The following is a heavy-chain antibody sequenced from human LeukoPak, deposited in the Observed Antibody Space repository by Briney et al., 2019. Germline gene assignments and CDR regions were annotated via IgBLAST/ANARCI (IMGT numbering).Heavy chain of an antibody. D-gene: IGHD3-10*01. Sequence: ASVKVSCKASGYTFASDDINWVRQATGQGLEWMGWINPNSGYTGYAQKFQGRVTMTANPSISTVYLELSSLRSEDTAVYYCAKAPNYYGSGRPHQMDVWGKGTVDTVSS. CDR1: GYTFASDD. CDR3: AKAPNYYGSGRPHQMDV. V-gene: IGHV1-8*01. CDR2: INPNSGYT. J-gene: IGHJ6*04.